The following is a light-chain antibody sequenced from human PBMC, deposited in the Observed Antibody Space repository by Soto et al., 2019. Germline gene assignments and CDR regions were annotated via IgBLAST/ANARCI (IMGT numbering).Light chain of an antibody. CDR3: QQYHKWPRPWT. CDR2: VAS. V-gene: IGKV3-15*01. Sequence: EVVLTQSPATLSVSPGERVTLSCRASDTVEKNLAWYQHKPGQAPRLLIDVASTRATGVPGRFSGSGSGTEFTLTISILQSEDVGIYYCQQYHKWPRPWTFGQGTKVEIK. CDR1: DTVEKN. J-gene: IGKJ1*01.